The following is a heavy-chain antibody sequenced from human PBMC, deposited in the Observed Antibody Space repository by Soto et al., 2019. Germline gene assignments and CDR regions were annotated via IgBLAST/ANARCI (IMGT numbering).Heavy chain of an antibody. CDR1: GYTFTAYY. V-gene: IGHV1-2*02. CDR2: INSNNGDA. CDR3: ARRYSRRSEGALDI. J-gene: IGHJ3*02. D-gene: IGHD6-13*01. Sequence: ASVKVSCRTSGYTFTAYYMHWVRQAPGQGLEWMGWINSNNGDAHYAQNFQGRVTMTRETSISTAYMELSMLISDDTAVYYCARRYSRRSEGALDIWGQGTMVAVS.